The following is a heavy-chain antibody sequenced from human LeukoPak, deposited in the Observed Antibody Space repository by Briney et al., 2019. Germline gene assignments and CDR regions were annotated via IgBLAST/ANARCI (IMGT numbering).Heavy chain of an antibody. J-gene: IGHJ4*02. CDR3: ARAGIAAAGTLDY. CDR1: EGTCSSYA. Sequence: ASVKVSCKASEGTCSSYAISWVRQAPGQGLEWMGGIIPIFGTANYAQKFQGRVTITADESTSTAYMELSSLRSEDTAVYYCARAGIAAAGTLDYWGQGTLVTVSS. V-gene: IGHV1-69*13. D-gene: IGHD6-13*01. CDR2: IIPIFGTA.